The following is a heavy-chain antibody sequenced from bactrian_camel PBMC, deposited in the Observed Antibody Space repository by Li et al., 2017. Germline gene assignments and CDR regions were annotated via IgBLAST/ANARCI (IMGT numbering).Heavy chain of an antibody. J-gene: IGHJ4*01. CDR2: INVDSGTT. CDR3: AKDLPYSGSAWDY. D-gene: IGHD2*01. Sequence: DVQLVESGGGLVQPGGSLRLSCAASGFTFSTYAMSWVRQAPGKGLECVSGINVDSGTTSYADSVKGRFTISRDNAKNTLYLQLNSLKTEDMAMYYCAKDLPYSGSAWDYWGQGTQVTVS. CDR1: GFTFSTYA. V-gene: IGHV3S31*01.